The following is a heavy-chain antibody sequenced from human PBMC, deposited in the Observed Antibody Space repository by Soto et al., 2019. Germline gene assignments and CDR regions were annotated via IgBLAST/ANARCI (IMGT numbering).Heavy chain of an antibody. V-gene: IGHV3-53*01. J-gene: IGHJ4*02. CDR1: GFALSSNY. CDR3: ATSAYYYRFDY. D-gene: IGHD3-22*01. CDR2: IYSGGGT. Sequence: VGSLRLSCAASGFALSSNYMSWVRQAPGKGLEWVSVIYSGGGTYYADSLKGRFTISRDNSKNTLYLQMNSLRAEDAAVYYCATSAYYYRFDYWGQGTLVTVSS.